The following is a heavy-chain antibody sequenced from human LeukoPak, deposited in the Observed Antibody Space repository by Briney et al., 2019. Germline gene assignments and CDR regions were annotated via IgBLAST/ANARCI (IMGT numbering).Heavy chain of an antibody. Sequence: GASVKVSCKASGGTFSSYAISWVRQAPGQGLEWMGRIIPILGIANYAQKFQGRVTITADKSTSTAYMELSSLRSEDTAVYYCARRYSSGWSGFDYWGQGTLVTVSS. J-gene: IGHJ4*02. V-gene: IGHV1-69*04. CDR3: ARRYSSGWSGFDY. CDR2: IIPILGIA. D-gene: IGHD6-19*01. CDR1: GGTFSSYA.